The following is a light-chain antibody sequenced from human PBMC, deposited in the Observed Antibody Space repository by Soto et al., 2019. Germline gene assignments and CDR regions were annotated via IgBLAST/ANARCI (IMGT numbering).Light chain of an antibody. CDR1: QSVSNNY. V-gene: IGKV3-20*01. CDR2: GSS. Sequence: EVVLTQSPGTLSLSPGESATLSCRASQSVSNNYFAWYQKKPVQAPRLLIFGSSDRATGIPDRFSGSGSGTDFTLTISRLEPEDFAVYYCHQYGSSPTYTFGQGTKLEIK. J-gene: IGKJ2*01. CDR3: HQYGSSPTYT.